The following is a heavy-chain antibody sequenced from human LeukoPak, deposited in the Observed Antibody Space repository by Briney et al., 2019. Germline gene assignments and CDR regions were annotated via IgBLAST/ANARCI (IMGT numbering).Heavy chain of an antibody. CDR2: ISASGDNT. CDR3: VKWRDLSYFDY. J-gene: IGHJ4*02. Sequence: PGRSLRLSCAASGFTFSSHAMSWVRQAPGKGLEWVSGISASGDNTYYADSVRGRFTISRDNSKNTLYLQMNSLRGEDTAKYYCVKWRDLSYFDYWGQGTRVTVSS. V-gene: IGHV3-23*01. D-gene: IGHD3/OR15-3a*01. CDR1: GFTFSSHA.